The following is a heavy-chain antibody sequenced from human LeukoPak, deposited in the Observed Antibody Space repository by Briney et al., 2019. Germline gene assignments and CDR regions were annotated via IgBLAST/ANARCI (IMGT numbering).Heavy chain of an antibody. CDR1: GFTFSSYG. CDR2: ISGSGGST. Sequence: GGSLRLSCAASGFTFSSYGMSWVRQAPGKGLEWVSAISGSGGSTYYADSVKGRFTISRDNSKNTLYLQMSSLRAEDTAVYYCAKDSTGYSSGWLPGYWGQGTLVTVSS. CDR3: AKDSTGYSSGWLPGY. J-gene: IGHJ4*02. D-gene: IGHD6-19*01. V-gene: IGHV3-23*01.